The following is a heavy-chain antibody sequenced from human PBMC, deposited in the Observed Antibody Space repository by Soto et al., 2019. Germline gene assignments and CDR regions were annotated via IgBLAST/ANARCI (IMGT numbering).Heavy chain of an antibody. CDR1: GYSFTSYW. V-gene: IGHV5-51*01. CDR2: INPGDSDT. CDR3: ARRSYCDGDCTRRPYDYYGMDV. J-gene: IGHJ6*02. Sequence: PGESLKISCKATGYSFTSYWIGWVRQMPVKALEWMAIINPGDSDTRYSPSFRGQVTISVDKSINTAYLQWSSLKASDTAMYYCARRSYCDGDCTRRPYDYYGMDVWGQGTTVTVSS. D-gene: IGHD2-21*02.